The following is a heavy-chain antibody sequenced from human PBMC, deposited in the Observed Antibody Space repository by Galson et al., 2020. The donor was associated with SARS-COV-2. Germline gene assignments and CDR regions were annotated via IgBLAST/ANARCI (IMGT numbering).Heavy chain of an antibody. D-gene: IGHD2-8*02. V-gene: IGHV3-30*04. CDR3: ARDVAGGVLDS. Sequence: GGSLRLSCAASGFTFTNYAIHWVRQAPGKGLEWVAVISHDGRIEVYADSVKGRFTISRDNSENMLFLQMDSLRADDTAVYYCARDVAGGVLDSGGQGTIVTVSS. CDR1: GFTFTNYA. J-gene: IGHJ3*02. CDR2: ISHDGRIE.